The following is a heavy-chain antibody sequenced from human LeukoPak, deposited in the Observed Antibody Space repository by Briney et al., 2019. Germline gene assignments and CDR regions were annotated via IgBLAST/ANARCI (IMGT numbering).Heavy chain of an antibody. J-gene: IGHJ4*02. CDR3: ARSGQWELPDY. D-gene: IGHD1-26*01. CDR1: GVSISSYY. V-gene: IGHV4-59*01. Sequence: SETLSLTCTVSGVSISSYYWRWIRQPPGKGLEWIGYIYYTGSTNYHPSLKSRVTISIDTSKNQFSLKLSSVTAADTAVYYCARSGQWELPDYWGQGTLVTVSS. CDR2: IYYTGST.